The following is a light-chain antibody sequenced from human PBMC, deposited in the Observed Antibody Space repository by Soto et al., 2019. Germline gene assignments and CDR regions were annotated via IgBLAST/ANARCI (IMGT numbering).Light chain of an antibody. Sequence: EIVMTQSPATLSVSPGERVTLSCRASQSVMNNLAWYQHKPGQAPRLLIYDTSTRATGVPARFSGSRSGTEFTLTINSLQSEDFAVYYCQRYNNWPLTFGGGTKVESK. CDR2: DTS. CDR3: QRYNNWPLT. J-gene: IGKJ4*01. CDR1: QSVMNN. V-gene: IGKV3-15*01.